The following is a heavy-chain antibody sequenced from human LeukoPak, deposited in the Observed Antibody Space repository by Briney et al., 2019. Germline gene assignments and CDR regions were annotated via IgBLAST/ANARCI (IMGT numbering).Heavy chain of an antibody. Sequence: ASVKVSYKAAGGTFSSYAISWVRQAPGQGLEWMGGIIPIFGTANYAQKFQGRVTITADESTSTAYMELSSLRSEDTAVYYCAKSARQLWSPFDYWGQGTLVTVSS. D-gene: IGHD5-18*01. CDR1: GGTFSSYA. CDR3: AKSARQLWSPFDY. V-gene: IGHV1-69*13. J-gene: IGHJ4*02. CDR2: IIPIFGTA.